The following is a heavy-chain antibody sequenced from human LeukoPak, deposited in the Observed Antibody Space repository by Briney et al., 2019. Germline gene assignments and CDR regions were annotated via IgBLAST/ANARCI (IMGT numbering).Heavy chain of an antibody. Sequence: SETLSLTCTVSGGSISSYYWSWIRQPPGKGLEWIGYIYYSGSTNYNPSLKSRVTISVDTSKNQFSLKLSSVTAADTAVYYCARQSGQSKNFDYWGRGTLVTVSS. CDR2: IYYSGST. D-gene: IGHD3-10*01. CDR1: GGSISSYY. V-gene: IGHV4-59*01. J-gene: IGHJ4*02. CDR3: ARQSGQSKNFDY.